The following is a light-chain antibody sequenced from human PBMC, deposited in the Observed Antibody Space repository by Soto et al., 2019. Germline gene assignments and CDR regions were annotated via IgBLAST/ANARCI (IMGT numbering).Light chain of an antibody. J-gene: IGLJ1*01. CDR1: SSDIGGYNF. V-gene: IGLV2-14*01. Sequence: QSALTQPASVSGSPGQSITISCTGTSSDIGGYNFVSWYQQHPGKAPKLMIYEVSNRPSGVSNRFSGSKSGNTASLTISGLQAEDEADYHCSSYSTTTTIFGTGTKVTVL. CDR3: SSYSTTTTI. CDR2: EVS.